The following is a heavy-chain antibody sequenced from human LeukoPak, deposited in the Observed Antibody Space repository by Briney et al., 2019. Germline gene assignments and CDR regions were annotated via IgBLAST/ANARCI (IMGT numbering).Heavy chain of an antibody. CDR1: GYNFPSYW. Sequence: GESLKISCKGSGYNFPSYWIGWVRQMPGKGLEWMGIIYPGDSDTRYSPSFQGQVTISADKSISTAYLQWSSLKASDTAMYFCARIIVGATQYYFDYWGQGALVTVSS. J-gene: IGHJ4*02. D-gene: IGHD1-26*01. CDR3: ARIIVGATQYYFDY. V-gene: IGHV5-51*01. CDR2: IYPGDSDT.